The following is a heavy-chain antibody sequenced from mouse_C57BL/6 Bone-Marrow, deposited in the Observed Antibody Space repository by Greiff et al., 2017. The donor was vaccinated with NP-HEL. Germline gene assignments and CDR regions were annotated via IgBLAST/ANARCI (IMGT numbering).Heavy chain of an antibody. Sequence: VQLKQSGPELVKPGASVKIPCKASGYTFTDYNMDWVKQSHGKSLEWIGDINPNNGGTIYNQKFKGKATLTVDKSSSTAYMELRSLTSEDTAVYYLARSLHYDYDGWYFDVWGTGTTVTVSS. CDR2: INPNNGGT. J-gene: IGHJ1*03. V-gene: IGHV1-18*01. D-gene: IGHD2-4*01. CDR3: ARSLHYDYDGWYFDV. CDR1: GYTFTDYN.